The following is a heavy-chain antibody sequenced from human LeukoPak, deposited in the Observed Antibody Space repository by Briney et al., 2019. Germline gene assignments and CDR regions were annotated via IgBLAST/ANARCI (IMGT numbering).Heavy chain of an antibody. Sequence: SQTLSLTCAVSGGSISSGGYSWGWIRQPPGKGLEWIGYIYHSGSTYYNPSLKSRVTISVDTSKNQFSLKLSSVTAADTAVYYRARHPARDHHGCFDYWGQGTLVTVSS. J-gene: IGHJ4*02. D-gene: IGHD1-14*01. V-gene: IGHV4-30-2*01. CDR3: ARHPARDHHGCFDY. CDR1: GGSISSGGYS. CDR2: IYHSGST.